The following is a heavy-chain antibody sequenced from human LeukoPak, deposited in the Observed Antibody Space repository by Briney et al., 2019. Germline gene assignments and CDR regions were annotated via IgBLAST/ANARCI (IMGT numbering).Heavy chain of an antibody. CDR2: ISYTGST. V-gene: IGHV4-61*08. Sequence: PETLSLTCTVSRASLTSGAFYWSWIRQPPGKGLEWIGYISYTGSTKYTPSLKSRVPMSIYTSKNQFSLKVWSVTAADAATYYCASRVMWDHGDYFDYWGQGTLFTVSS. J-gene: IGHJ4*02. CDR3: ASRVMWDHGDYFDY. D-gene: IGHD1-26*01. CDR1: RASLTSGAFY.